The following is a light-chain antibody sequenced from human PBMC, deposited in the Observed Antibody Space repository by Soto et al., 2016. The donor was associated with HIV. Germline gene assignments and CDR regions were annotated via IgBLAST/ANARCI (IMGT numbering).Light chain of an antibody. V-gene: IGKV1-5*03. Sequence: DIQMTQFPSTLSASIGDRVTITCRASQSVSVRLAWYQQKPGKAPNLLIFKTSTLEIGVPSRFSGSGSGTDFTLTLSSVQPDDVGTYYCQKYNGVVTFGGGTKVEI. CDR2: KTS. CDR1: QSVSVR. CDR3: QKYNGVVT. J-gene: IGKJ4*01.